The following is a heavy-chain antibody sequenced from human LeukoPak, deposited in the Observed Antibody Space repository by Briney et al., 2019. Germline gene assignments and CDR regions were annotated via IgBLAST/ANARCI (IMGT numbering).Heavy chain of an antibody. Sequence: GGSLRLSCAASGFTFDDYAMHWVRQAPGKGLEWVSGISWNSGSIGYADSVKGRFTISRDNAKNSLYLQMNSLRAEDTAVYYCARDQTPHAYYYDSSGPRWGQGTLVTVSS. CDR3: ARDQTPHAYYYDSSGPR. V-gene: IGHV3-9*01. J-gene: IGHJ4*02. D-gene: IGHD3-22*01. CDR1: GFTFDDYA. CDR2: ISWNSGSI.